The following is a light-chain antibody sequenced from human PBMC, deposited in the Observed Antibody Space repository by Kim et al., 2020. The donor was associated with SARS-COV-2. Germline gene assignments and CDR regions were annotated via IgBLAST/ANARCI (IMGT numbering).Light chain of an antibody. CDR3: QKYNSVPLT. J-gene: IGKJ4*01. V-gene: IGKV1-27*01. Sequence: DIQMTQSPSSLSASVGDRVTITCRASLALSNYLAWYQQKPGKVPKLLIYAASTLQSGVPSRFSGSGSGTDFTLAISSLQPEDVATYYCQKYNSVPLTFGGGTKVDIK. CDR1: LALSNY. CDR2: AAS.